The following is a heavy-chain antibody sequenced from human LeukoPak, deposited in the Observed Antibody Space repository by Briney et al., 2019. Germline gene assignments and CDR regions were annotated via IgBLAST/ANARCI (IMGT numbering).Heavy chain of an antibody. J-gene: IGHJ2*01. V-gene: IGHV4-4*02. CDR1: GGSISSSNW. CDR2: IYYSGST. Sequence: SGTLSLTCAVSGGSISSSNWWSWVRQPPGKGLEWIASIYYSGSTYYNPSLKSRVTISVDTSKNQFSLKLSSVTAADTAVYYCGASYWYFDLWGRGTLVTVSS. CDR3: GASYWYFDL.